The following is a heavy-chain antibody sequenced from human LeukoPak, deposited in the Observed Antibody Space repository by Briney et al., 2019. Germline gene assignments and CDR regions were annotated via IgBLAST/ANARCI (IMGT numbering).Heavy chain of an antibody. CDR2: INHSGST. CDR1: GGSFSGYY. V-gene: IGHV4-34*01. J-gene: IGHJ4*02. D-gene: IGHD1-26*01. CDR3: ARLIVGATDFDY. Sequence: SETLSLTCAVYGGSFSGYYWSWIRQPPGGGLEWIGEINHSGSTSYNPSLKSRVTISVDTSKNQSSLKLSSVTAADTAVYYCARLIVGATDFDYWGQGTLVTVS.